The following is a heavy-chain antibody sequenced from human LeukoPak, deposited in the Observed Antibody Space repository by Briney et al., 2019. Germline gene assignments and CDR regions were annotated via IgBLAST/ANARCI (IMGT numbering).Heavy chain of an antibody. J-gene: IGHJ4*02. CDR2: ISYDGSNK. V-gene: IGHV3-30*18. CDR1: GFTFNTYG. CDR3: AKDYDFWSGYPRW. D-gene: IGHD3-3*01. Sequence: GRSLRLSCAASGFTFNTYGMNWVRQAPGKGLEWVAVISYDGSNKYYADSVKGRFTISRDNSKNTLYLQMNSLRAEDTAVYYCAKDYDFWSGYPRWWGQGTLVTVSS.